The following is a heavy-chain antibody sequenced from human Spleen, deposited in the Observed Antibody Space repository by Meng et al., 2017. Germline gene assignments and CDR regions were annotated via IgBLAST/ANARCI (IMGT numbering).Heavy chain of an antibody. D-gene: IGHD4-17*01. CDR2: IYWDDDK. CDR3: AHSLYGDSYYFDY. CDR1: GFSLMNSEVG. J-gene: IGHJ4*02. Sequence: QITLKESGPTLVKPTQTLTLTCPFSGFSLMNSEVGVGWIRQPPGKALEWLALIYWDDDKRYSPSLKSRLTITKDTSKNQVVLTVTSMDPVDTATYYCAHSLYGDSYYFDYWGQGTLVTVSS. V-gene: IGHV2-5*02.